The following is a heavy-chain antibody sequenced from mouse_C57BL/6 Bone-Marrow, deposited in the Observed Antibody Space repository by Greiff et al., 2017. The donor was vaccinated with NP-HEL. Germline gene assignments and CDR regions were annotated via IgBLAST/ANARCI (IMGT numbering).Heavy chain of an antibody. D-gene: IGHD1-1*01. CDR3: AKYYYGSSYA. V-gene: IGHV1-55*01. J-gene: IGHJ2*01. CDR2: IYPGSGST. CDR1: GYTFTSYW. Sequence: QVQLQQPGAELVKPGASVKMSCKASGYTFTSYWITWVKQRPGQGLEWIGDIYPGSGSTNYNEKFKSKATLTVDTSSSTAYMQLSSLASEDSAVYCCAKYYYGSSYAWGQGTTLTVSS.